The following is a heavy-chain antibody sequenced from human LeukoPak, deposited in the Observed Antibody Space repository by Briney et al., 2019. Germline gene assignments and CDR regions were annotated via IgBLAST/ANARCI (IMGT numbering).Heavy chain of an antibody. Sequence: SLTXTVSXGSIXXXXXSWXXXXPXXGXEWXXXXSNSGSTNYNPSLKRGVTISVDTSKNQFSLKLSSVTAADTAVXXCARXYXGENAPTEYCSNGVCYXXXGMDVWGQXXXVTXX. J-gene: IGHJ6*02. CDR3: ARXYXGENAPTEYCSNGVCYXXXGMDV. V-gene: IGHV4-59*01. CDR1: XGSIXXXX. CDR2: XSNSGST. D-gene: IGHD2-8*01.